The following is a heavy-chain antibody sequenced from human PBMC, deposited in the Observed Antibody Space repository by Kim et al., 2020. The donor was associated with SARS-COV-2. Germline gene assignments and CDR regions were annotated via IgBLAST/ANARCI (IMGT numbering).Heavy chain of an antibody. V-gene: IGHV3-23*01. CDR2: ISGSGGST. D-gene: IGHD4-17*01. CDR3: ATYGDYAFGVPNFDY. CDR1: GFTFSSYA. J-gene: IGHJ4*02. Sequence: GGSLRLSCAASGFTFSSYAMSWVRQAPGKGLEWVSAISGSGGSTYYADSVKGRFTISRDNSKNTLYLQMNSLRAEDTAVYYCATYGDYAFGVPNFDYWGQGTLVTVSS.